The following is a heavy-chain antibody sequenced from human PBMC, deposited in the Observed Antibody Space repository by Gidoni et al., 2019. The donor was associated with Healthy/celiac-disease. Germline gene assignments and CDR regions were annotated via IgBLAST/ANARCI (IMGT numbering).Heavy chain of an antibody. V-gene: IGHV3-33*01. J-gene: IGHJ3*02. CDR2: IWYDGSNK. Sequence: QVQLVESGGGVVQPGRSLRLSCAASGFTFSSYGMHWVRQAPGKGLEWVAVIWYDGSNKYYADSVKGRFTISRDNSKNTLYLQMNSLRAEDTAVYYCARDPQSGSYWTSYAFDIWGQGTMVTVSS. D-gene: IGHD1-26*01. CDR1: GFTFSSYG. CDR3: ARDPQSGSYWTSYAFDI.